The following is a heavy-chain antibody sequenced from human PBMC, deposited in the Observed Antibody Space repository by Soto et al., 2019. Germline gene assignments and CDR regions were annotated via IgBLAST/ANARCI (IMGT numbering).Heavy chain of an antibody. D-gene: IGHD3-3*01. V-gene: IGHV3-23*01. CDR2: ISGSGGST. J-gene: IGHJ6*02. CDR3: AKASSIFGVVLTMDV. Sequence: GGSLILSCAPSAFTFSIYSMSWVRQAPGEGLEWVSAISGSGGSTYYADSVKGRFTISRDNSKNTLYLQMNSLTAEDTAVYYCAKASSIFGVVLTMDVCGQGTTVTV. CDR1: AFTFSIYS.